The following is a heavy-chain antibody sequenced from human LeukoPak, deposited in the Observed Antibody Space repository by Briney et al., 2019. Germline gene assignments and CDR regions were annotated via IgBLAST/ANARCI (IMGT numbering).Heavy chain of an antibody. CDR3: ARANHSILRFLEWLPDYYYYGMDV. D-gene: IGHD3-3*01. V-gene: IGHV4-59*01. Sequence: SETLSLTCTVSGGSISSYYWSWIRQPPGKGLEWIGYIYYSGSTNYNPSLKSRVTISVDTSKNQFSLKLSSVTAADTAVYYCARANHSILRFLEWLPDYYYYGMDVWARGPRSPSP. J-gene: IGHJ6*02. CDR2: IYYSGST. CDR1: GGSISSYY.